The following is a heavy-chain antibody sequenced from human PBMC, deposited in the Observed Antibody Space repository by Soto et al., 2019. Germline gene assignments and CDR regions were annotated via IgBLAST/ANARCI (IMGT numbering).Heavy chain of an antibody. D-gene: IGHD3-16*01. J-gene: IGHJ5*02. CDR1: GFTFSSYS. CDR3: ARWGTRYWFDP. CDR2: ISSSSSYI. Sequence: EVQLVESGGGLVKPGGSMRLSCAASGFTFSSYSMNWVRQAPGKGLEWVSSISSSSSYIYYADSVKGRFTISRDNAKNSLYLQMNSLRAEDTAVYYCARWGTRYWFDPWGQGTLVTVSS. V-gene: IGHV3-21*01.